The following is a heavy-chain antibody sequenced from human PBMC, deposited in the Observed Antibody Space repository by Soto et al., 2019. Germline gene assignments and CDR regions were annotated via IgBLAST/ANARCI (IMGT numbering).Heavy chain of an antibody. Sequence: EVQLLESGGGLVQPGGSLRLSCAASGFTFSSYAMSWVRQAPGKGLEWVSAISGSGGSTYYADSVKGRFTISRDNSKNTLYLQMNRLRAEDTAVYYWAKVGQLNWNHYSVTDYWGQGTLVTVSS. CDR3: AKVGQLNWNHYSVTDY. V-gene: IGHV3-23*01. J-gene: IGHJ4*02. D-gene: IGHD1-1*01. CDR2: ISGSGGST. CDR1: GFTFSSYA.